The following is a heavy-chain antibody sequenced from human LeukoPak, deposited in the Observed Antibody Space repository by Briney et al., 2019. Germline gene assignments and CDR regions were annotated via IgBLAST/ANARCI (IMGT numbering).Heavy chain of an antibody. J-gene: IGHJ3*02. CDR1: GFTFSSYS. Sequence: GGSLRLSCAASGFTFSSYSMNWVRQAPGKGLEWVSSISSSSSYIYYADSVKGRFTISRDNAKNSLYLQMNSLRAEDTAVYYCARDLSEMATINAFDIWGQGTMVTVSS. D-gene: IGHD5-24*01. V-gene: IGHV3-21*01. CDR2: ISSSSSYI. CDR3: ARDLSEMATINAFDI.